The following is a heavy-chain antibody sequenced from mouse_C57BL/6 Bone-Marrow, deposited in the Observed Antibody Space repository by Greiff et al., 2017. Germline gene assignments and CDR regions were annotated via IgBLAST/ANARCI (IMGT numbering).Heavy chain of an antibody. J-gene: IGHJ1*03. CDR1: GYTFTSYW. V-gene: IGHV1-69*01. Sequence: VKLPQPGAELVMPGASVKLSCKASGYTFTSYWMHWVKQRPGQGLEWIGEIDPSDSYTNYNQKFKGKSTLTVDKSSSTAYMQLSSLTSEDSAVYYCARPGDYWYFDVWGTGTTVTVSS. CDR2: IDPSDSYT. D-gene: IGHD4-1*01. CDR3: ARPGDYWYFDV.